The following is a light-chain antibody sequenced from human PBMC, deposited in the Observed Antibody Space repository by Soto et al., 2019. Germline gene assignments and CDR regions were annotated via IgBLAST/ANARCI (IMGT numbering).Light chain of an antibody. Sequence: AIQLTQSPSSLSASVGDRVTITRRASQGISSALAWYQQKPGKAPKLLIYDASSLESGVPSSFSGSGSGTDFTLTIRSLQPEDFATYYCQQFNNYPYTFGQGTKLEIK. J-gene: IGKJ2*01. CDR1: QGISSA. V-gene: IGKV1D-13*01. CDR2: DAS. CDR3: QQFNNYPYT.